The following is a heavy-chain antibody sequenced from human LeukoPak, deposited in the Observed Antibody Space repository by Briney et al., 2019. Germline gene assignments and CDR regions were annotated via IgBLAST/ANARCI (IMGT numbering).Heavy chain of an antibody. V-gene: IGHV1-2*02. D-gene: IGHD4-23*01. CDR3: ARGGPDDYGGNSEDAFDI. CDR1: GYTFTGYY. J-gene: IGHJ3*02. Sequence: GASVKVSCKASGYTFTGYYMHWVRQAPGQGLEWMGWINSNSGGTNYAQKFQGRVTMTRDTSISTAYMELSRLRSDDTAVYYCARGGPDDYGGNSEDAFDIWGQGTMVTVSS. CDR2: INSNSGGT.